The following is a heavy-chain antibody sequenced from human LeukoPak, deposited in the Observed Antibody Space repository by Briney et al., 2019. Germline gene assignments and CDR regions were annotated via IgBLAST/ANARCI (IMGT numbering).Heavy chain of an antibody. CDR1: GVSISSDDYF. V-gene: IGHV4-39*07. J-gene: IGHJ4*02. CDR3: ATTTIRLGY. Sequence: SETLSLTCTVSGVSISSDDYFWGWIRQSPGKGLEWIASVSYSGTVYYNPSLKSRVTISVDTSKNQFSLKLSSVTAADTAVYYCATTTIRLGYWGQGTLVTVSS. CDR2: VSYSGTV. D-gene: IGHD1-26*01.